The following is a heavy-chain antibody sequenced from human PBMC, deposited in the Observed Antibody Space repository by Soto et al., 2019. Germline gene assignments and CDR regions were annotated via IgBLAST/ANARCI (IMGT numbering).Heavy chain of an antibody. V-gene: IGHV4-59*08. CDR1: GGSISSFY. D-gene: IGHD4-17*01. CDR2: IYYSGST. J-gene: IGHJ6*02. CDR3: ARAFQYGDYEDYYYYGMDV. Sequence: SETLSLTCTVSGGSISSFYWSWIRQPPGKGLEWIGYIYYSGSTNYSPSLKSRLTMSVDTSKNQFSLKLSSVTAADTAVYYCARAFQYGDYEDYYYYGMDVWGQGTTVT.